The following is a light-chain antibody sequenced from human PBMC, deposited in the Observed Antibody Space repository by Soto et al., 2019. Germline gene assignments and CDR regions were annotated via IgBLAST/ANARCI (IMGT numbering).Light chain of an antibody. CDR1: SSNIGTNT. CDR2: ISD. J-gene: IGLJ2*01. Sequence: QTVVTQPPSASRTPGQRVTISCSGGSSNIGTNTVNWYQQLPGTAPKLLIYISDQRPSGVPDRFSGSKSGASASLAISGLQSEDEADYYCAAWDDSLNGPVFGGGTKLTVL. CDR3: AAWDDSLNGPV. V-gene: IGLV1-44*01.